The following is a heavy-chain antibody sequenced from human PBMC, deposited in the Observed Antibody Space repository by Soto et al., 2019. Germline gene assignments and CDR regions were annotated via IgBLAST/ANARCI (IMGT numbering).Heavy chain of an antibody. CDR3: ARDGVGATTYFGYFDY. J-gene: IGHJ4*02. D-gene: IGHD1-26*01. CDR2: IRFDGSNI. Sequence: QVQLVESGGGVVQPGRSLRLSCAASGFTFSGYGMHWVRQAPGKGLEWVAIIRFDGSNIYYVDSVKGRFTISRDNSKNTLSLQMNSLRAEDTAFYYCARDGVGATTYFGYFDYWGQGTLVTVSS. V-gene: IGHV3-33*01. CDR1: GFTFSGYG.